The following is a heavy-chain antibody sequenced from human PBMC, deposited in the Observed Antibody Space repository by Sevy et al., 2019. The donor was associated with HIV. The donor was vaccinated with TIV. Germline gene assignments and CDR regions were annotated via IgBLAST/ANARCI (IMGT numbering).Heavy chain of an antibody. D-gene: IGHD3-16*01. CDR1: GGSFSGYY. J-gene: IGHJ4*02. V-gene: IGHV4-34*01. Sequence: QSETLSLTCAVYGGSFSGYYWSWIRQPPGKGLEWIGEINHSGSTNYNPSLKSRVTISVDTSKNQFSLKLSSVTAADTAVYYCARGDPMTTLAYWGQGTLVTVSS. CDR3: ARGDPMTTLAY. CDR2: INHSGST.